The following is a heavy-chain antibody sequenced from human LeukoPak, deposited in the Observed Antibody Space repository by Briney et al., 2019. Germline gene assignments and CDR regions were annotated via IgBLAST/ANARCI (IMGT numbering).Heavy chain of an antibody. J-gene: IGHJ5*02. CDR2: ISSSGSTI. V-gene: IGHV3-48*03. D-gene: IGHD3-16*01. CDR1: GFTFSSYE. CDR3: ASLIAGGRGPENWFDP. Sequence: GGSLRLSCAASGFTFSSYEMNWVRQAPGKGLEWVSYISSSGSTIYYADSVKGRFTISRDNAKNSLYLQMNSLRAEDTAVYYCASLIAGGRGPENWFDPWGQGTLVTVSS.